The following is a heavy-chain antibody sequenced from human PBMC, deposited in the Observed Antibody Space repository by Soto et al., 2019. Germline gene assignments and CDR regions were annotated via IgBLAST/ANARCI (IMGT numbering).Heavy chain of an antibody. CDR1: GFTFSSYS. Sequence: GGSLRLSCAASGFTFSSYSMNWVRQAPGKGLEWVSYISSSSSTIYYADSVKGRFTISRDNAKNSLYLQMNSLRDEDTAVYYWARPGYSSSSYGMDVWGQGTTVTVSS. CDR2: ISSSSSTI. J-gene: IGHJ6*02. D-gene: IGHD6-6*01. V-gene: IGHV3-48*02. CDR3: ARPGYSSSSYGMDV.